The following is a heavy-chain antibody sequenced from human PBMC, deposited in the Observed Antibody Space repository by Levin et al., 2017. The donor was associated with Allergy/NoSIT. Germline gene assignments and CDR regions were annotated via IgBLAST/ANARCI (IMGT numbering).Heavy chain of an antibody. J-gene: IGHJ4*02. D-gene: IGHD4/OR15-4a*01. CDR2: IYYSGST. CDR3: ARFGANHFDY. Sequence: SQTLSLTCTVSGGSISSSSYYWGWIRQPPGKGLELIGSIYYSGSTYYNPSLKSRVTISVDTSKNQFSLKLSSVTAADTAVYYCARFGANHFDYWGQGTLVTVSS. CDR1: GGSISSSSYY. V-gene: IGHV4-39*01.